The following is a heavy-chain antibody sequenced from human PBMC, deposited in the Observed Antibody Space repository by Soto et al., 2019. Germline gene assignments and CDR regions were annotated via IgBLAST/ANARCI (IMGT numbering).Heavy chain of an antibody. CDR1: GFTFSSYW. D-gene: IGHD6-6*01. V-gene: IGHV3-7*01. Sequence: EVQLVESGGGLVQPGGSLRLSCAASGFTFSSYWMSWVRQAPGKGLEWVANIKQGGSEQYYVDSVKGRFTISRDNAKKSLYLQMSSLRAEATAVYYWAGAGMNTASAYYYYYGMDVWGQGTTVPVSS. J-gene: IGHJ6*02. CDR2: IKQGGSEQ. CDR3: AGAGMNTASAYYYYYGMDV.